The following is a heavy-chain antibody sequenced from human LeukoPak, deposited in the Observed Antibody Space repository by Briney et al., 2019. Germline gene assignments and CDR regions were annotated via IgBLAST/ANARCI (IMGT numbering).Heavy chain of an antibody. D-gene: IGHD3-10*01. CDR3: ARDWDEGDYYGSGSYVYYYGMDV. Sequence: ASVKVSCKASGYTFTSYGISWVRQAPGQGLEWMGWISAYNGNTNHAQKLQGRVTMTTDTSTSTAYMELRSLRSDDTAVYYCARDWDEGDYYGSGSYVYYYGMDVWGQGTTVTVSS. J-gene: IGHJ6*02. CDR2: ISAYNGNT. CDR1: GYTFTSYG. V-gene: IGHV1-18*01.